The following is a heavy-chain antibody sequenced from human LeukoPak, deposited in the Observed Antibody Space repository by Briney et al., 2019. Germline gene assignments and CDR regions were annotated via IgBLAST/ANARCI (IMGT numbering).Heavy chain of an antibody. V-gene: IGHV3-64D*06. CDR3: VKGVVVVPAAIIYDAFDI. D-gene: IGHD2-2*02. CDR1: GFTFSSYA. J-gene: IGHJ3*02. CDR2: ISSNGGST. Sequence: SGGSLRLSCSASGFTFSSYAMHWVRQAPGKGLEYVSAISSNGGSTYYADSVKGRFTISRDNSKNTLYLQMSSLRAEDTAVYYCVKGVVVVPAAIIYDAFDIWGQGTMVTVSS.